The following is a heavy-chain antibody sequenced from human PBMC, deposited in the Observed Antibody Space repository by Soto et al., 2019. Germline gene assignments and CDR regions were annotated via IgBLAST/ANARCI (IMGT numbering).Heavy chain of an antibody. V-gene: IGHV2-5*02. J-gene: IGHJ4*02. D-gene: IGHD3-3*01. CDR1: GFALTTSGVG. CDR3: AHRVLRVVLGLVTTTASYFDL. CDR2: IYWDGDK. Sequence: QITLNESGPAVVKPTETLTLTCTFSGFALTTSGVGVGWVRQSPGKAPEWLAFIYWDGDKRYSTSLKSRLTITKDTSKNHVVLTMANVDPADTSTSYCAHRVLRVVLGLVTTTASYFDLWGQVTPVVVSS.